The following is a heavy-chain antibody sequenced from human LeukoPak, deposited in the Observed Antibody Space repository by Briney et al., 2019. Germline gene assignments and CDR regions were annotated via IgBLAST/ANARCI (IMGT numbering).Heavy chain of an antibody. Sequence: PGGSLRLSCAASGFTFSSYEMNWVRQAPGKGLEWVSYISSSGSTIYYADSVKGRFTISRDNAKNSLYLQMNSLRAEDTAVYYCARLEFWRLWFGELFDAFDIWGQGTMVTVSS. CDR3: ARLEFWRLWFGELFDAFDI. D-gene: IGHD3-10*01. CDR2: ISSSGSTI. J-gene: IGHJ3*02. V-gene: IGHV3-48*03. CDR1: GFTFSSYE.